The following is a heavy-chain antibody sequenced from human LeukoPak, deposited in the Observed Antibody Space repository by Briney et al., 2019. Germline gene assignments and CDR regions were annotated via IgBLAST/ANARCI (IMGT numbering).Heavy chain of an antibody. J-gene: IGHJ6*03. V-gene: IGHV1-2*02. D-gene: IGHD3-10*01. CDR3: ARDGGYGSGSYEYYYYYYMDV. Sequence: ASVKVSCKASGYTFTGYYMHWVRQAPGQGLEWMGWINPNSGGTNYAQKFQGRVTMTRDTSISTAYMELSRLRSDDTAVYYCARDGGYGSGSYEYYYYYYMDVWGKGTTVTISS. CDR1: GYTFTGYY. CDR2: INPNSGGT.